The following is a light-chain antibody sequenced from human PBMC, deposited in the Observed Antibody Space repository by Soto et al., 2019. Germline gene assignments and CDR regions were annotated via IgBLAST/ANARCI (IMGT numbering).Light chain of an antibody. CDR3: QQRSDWPLT. CDR1: QSINNY. V-gene: IGKV3-11*01. J-gene: IGKJ4*01. Sequence: EIVLTQFPATLSLSPGERATLSCRASQSINNYLAWYQQKPGQAPGLLIYDASNRATGIPARFSGSGSGTDFTLTISTLEPEDFAVYYCQQRSDWPLTFGGGTKVDIK. CDR2: DAS.